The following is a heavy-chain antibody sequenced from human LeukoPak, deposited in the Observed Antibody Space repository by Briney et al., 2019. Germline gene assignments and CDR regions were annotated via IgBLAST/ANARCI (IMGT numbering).Heavy chain of an antibody. J-gene: IGHJ5*02. V-gene: IGHV1-18*01. D-gene: IGHD3-10*01. Sequence: ASVTVSCKSSGYTFTTYGITWVRQAPGQGLEWVGWISVYNGNTNYAQNLQDRVNMTTDTSKNTAYMEPRSLRSDDTAGYYCARVNYYDSGSTNWFDPWGQGTLVTVSS. CDR1: GYTFTTYG. CDR2: ISVYNGNT. CDR3: ARVNYYDSGSTNWFDP.